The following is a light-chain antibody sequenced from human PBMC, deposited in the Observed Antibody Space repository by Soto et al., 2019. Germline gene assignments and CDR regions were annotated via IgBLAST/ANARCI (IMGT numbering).Light chain of an antibody. CDR2: GNS. Sequence: QSVLTQPPSVSGAPGQRVTISGTGSSSNIGAGYGVHWYQHLPGTAPKLLIYGNSNRPSGVPDRFSGSKSGTSASLAITGLRAEDEAGYYCQSYDSSLSGVVFGGGTKLTVL. CDR3: QSYDSSLSGVV. J-gene: IGLJ2*01. V-gene: IGLV1-40*01. CDR1: SSNIGAGYG.